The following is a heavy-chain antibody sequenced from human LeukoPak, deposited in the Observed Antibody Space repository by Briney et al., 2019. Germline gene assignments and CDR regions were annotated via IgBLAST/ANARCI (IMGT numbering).Heavy chain of an antibody. D-gene: IGHD1-26*01. V-gene: IGHV4-34*01. CDR2: INHSGST. CDR3: ARGEQEMDV. J-gene: IGHJ6*04. Sequence: SETLSLTCAVYGGSFSGYYWSWIRQPPGKGLEWIGEINHSGSTDYNPSLKSRVTISVDTSKNQFSLKLSSVTAADTAVYYCARGEQEMDVWGKGTTVTVSS. CDR1: GGSFSGYY.